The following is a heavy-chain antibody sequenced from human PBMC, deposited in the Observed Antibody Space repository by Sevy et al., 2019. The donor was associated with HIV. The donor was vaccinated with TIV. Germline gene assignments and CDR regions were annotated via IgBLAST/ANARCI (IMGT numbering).Heavy chain of an antibody. CDR2: IYYDGST. CDR3: ARDAGNYHDSSNYYYVYAFDI. Sequence: SETLSLACTVSGGSIGRYYWSWIRQSPGRGLEWIGYIYYDGSTDYNSSLKSRVTISLDTSKNQFSLNLNSVTAADTTVYYCARDAGNYHDSSNYYYVYAFDIWGQGTLVTVSS. J-gene: IGHJ3*02. V-gene: IGHV4-59*01. D-gene: IGHD3-22*01. CDR1: GGSIGRYY.